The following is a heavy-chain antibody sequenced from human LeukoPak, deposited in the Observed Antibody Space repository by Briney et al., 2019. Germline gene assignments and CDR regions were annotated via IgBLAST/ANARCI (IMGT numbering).Heavy chain of an antibody. J-gene: IGHJ6*02. CDR3: AREDSSGGDSEEYYYYGMDV. Sequence: ASVKVSCKASGGSFSSYAISWVRQAPGQGLEWMGGIIPIFSTANYAQKFQGRVTITADESTSTAYMELSSLRSEDTAVYYCAREDSSGGDSEEYYYYGMDVWGQGTTVTVSS. CDR1: GGSFSSYA. CDR2: IIPIFSTA. V-gene: IGHV1-69*13. D-gene: IGHD4-23*01.